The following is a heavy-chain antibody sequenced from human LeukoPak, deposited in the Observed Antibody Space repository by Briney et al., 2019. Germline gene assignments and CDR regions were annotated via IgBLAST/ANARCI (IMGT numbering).Heavy chain of an antibody. V-gene: IGHV4-59*01. J-gene: IGHJ4*02. CDR1: GGSISHYY. CDR3: ARILSLRYYGSGSYYRPLDY. D-gene: IGHD3-10*01. CDR2: IYYSGTT. Sequence: SETLSLTCIVSGGSISHYYWNWIRQPPGKGLEWIGYIYYSGTTNYNPSLKSRVTISVDTSKNQFSLKLSSVTTEDTAVYYCARILSLRYYGSGSYYRPLDYWGQGTLVTVSS.